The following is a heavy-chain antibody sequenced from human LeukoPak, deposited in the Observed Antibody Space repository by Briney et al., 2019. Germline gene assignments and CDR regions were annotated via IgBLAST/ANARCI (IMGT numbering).Heavy chain of an antibody. D-gene: IGHD3-22*01. V-gene: IGHV4-61*08. CDR3: ARDRVTMNY. Sequence: SETLSLTCTVSGGSISSDDFYWSWIRQPPGKGLEWIGYIYYSGSTNYNPSLKSRVTISVDTSKNQFSLKLSSVTAADTAVYYCARDRVTMNYWGQGTLVTVSS. CDR2: IYYSGST. CDR1: GGSISSDDFY. J-gene: IGHJ4*02.